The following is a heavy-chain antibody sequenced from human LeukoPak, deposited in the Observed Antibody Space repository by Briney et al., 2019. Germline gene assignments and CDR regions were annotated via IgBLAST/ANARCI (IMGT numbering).Heavy chain of an antibody. J-gene: IGHJ4*02. V-gene: IGHV1-2*02. CDR3: ARSRDSSGYSFQFDY. CDR1: GYIFTGYY. Sequence: GASVKVSCKASGYIFTGYYMHWVRHAPGQGLEWMGWINPNSGGTNYAQKFQGRVTMTRDTSISTAYMELSRLRSDDTAVYYCARSRDSSGYSFQFDYWGQGTLVTVSS. CDR2: INPNSGGT. D-gene: IGHD3-22*01.